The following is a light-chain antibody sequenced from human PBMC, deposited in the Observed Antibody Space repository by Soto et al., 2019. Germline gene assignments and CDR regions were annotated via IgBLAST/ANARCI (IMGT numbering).Light chain of an antibody. CDR2: AAS. CDR3: QQSYNFLFT. V-gene: IGKV1-12*01. J-gene: IGKJ3*01. Sequence: DIQMTQSPSSVSASVGDRVTITCRASQDISTWLAWYQQKPGKAPKLLIYAASSLFSGVPSRFSGSGSGTDFTLTISSLQPEDFATYFCQQSYNFLFTFGPGTKVDIK. CDR1: QDISTW.